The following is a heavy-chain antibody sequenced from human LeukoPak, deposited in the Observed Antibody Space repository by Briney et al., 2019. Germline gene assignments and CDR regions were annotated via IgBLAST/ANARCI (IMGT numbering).Heavy chain of an antibody. CDR2: ISDSGGST. CDR1: GFTFSSYA. J-gene: IGHJ4*02. D-gene: IGHD3-22*01. V-gene: IGHV3-23*01. Sequence: GGSLRLSCAASGFTFSSYAMGWVRQAPGKGLEWVSAISDSGGSTYYADSVKGRFTISRDNSKNTLYLQMNSLRAEDTAVYYCAKGGLTMIVVVMRCWGQGTLVTVSS. CDR3: AKGGLTMIVVVMRC.